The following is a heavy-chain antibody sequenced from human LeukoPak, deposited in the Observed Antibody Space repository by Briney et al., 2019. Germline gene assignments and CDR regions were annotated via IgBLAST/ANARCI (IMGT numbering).Heavy chain of an antibody. Sequence: GGSLRLSCAASGFTFSDYYMSWIRQAPGKGLEWVPYISSSASSIYYADSVKGRFTISRDNVKNPLYLQMNSLRAEDTAVYYCARDWGVGRRDYWGQGTLVTVSS. CDR2: ISSSASSI. V-gene: IGHV3-11*01. CDR1: GFTFSDYY. CDR3: ARDWGVGRRDY. J-gene: IGHJ4*02. D-gene: IGHD3-10*01.